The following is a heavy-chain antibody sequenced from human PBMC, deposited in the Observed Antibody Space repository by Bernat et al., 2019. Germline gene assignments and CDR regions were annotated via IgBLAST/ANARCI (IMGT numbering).Heavy chain of an antibody. Sequence: QVQLVQSGAEVKKPGASVKVSCKASGYTFTSYGISWVRQAPGQGLEWMGWISAYNGNTNYAQKLQGRVTMTTDTSTSTAYMELRSLRSDDTAVYYCARNWVISDTAMVPLYYYYMDVWGKGTTVTVSS. CDR1: GYTFTSYG. D-gene: IGHD5-18*01. V-gene: IGHV1-18*01. CDR2: ISAYNGNT. CDR3: ARNWVISDTAMVPLYYYYMDV. J-gene: IGHJ6*03.